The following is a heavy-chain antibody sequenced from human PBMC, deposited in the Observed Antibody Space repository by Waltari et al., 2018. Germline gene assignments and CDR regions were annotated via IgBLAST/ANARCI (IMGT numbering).Heavy chain of an antibody. Sequence: QVQLVQSGAEVKKPGASVKVSCKVSGYTLTELSMHWVRQDPGKGLEWMGGFDPEDGETNYAQKCQGRVTITADESTSTAYMELSSLRSEETAVYYCARDAGEGYFDLWGRGTLVTVSS. J-gene: IGHJ2*01. CDR1: GYTLTELS. CDR2: FDPEDGET. D-gene: IGHD7-27*01. V-gene: IGHV1-24*01. CDR3: ARDAGEGYFDL.